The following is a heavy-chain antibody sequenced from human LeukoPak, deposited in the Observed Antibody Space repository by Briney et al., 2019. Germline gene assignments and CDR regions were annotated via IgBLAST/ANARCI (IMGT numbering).Heavy chain of an antibody. J-gene: IGHJ6*03. D-gene: IGHD2-21*01. CDR1: GGSISSSSYY. V-gene: IGHV4-39*07. Sequence: PSETLSLTCTVSGGSISSSSYYWGWIRQPPGKGLEWIGSIYYSGSTYYNPSLKSRVTISVDTSKNQFSLKLSSVTAADTAVYYCARVDWLANYYYYMDVWGKGTTVSVSS. CDR2: IYYSGST. CDR3: ARVDWLANYYYYMDV.